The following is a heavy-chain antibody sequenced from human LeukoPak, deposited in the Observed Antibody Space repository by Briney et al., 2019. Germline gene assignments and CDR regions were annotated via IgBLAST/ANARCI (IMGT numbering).Heavy chain of an antibody. V-gene: IGHV4-4*02. D-gene: IGHD5-24*01. Sequence: SGTLSLICAVSGGSISSSNWWSWVRQPPGKGLEWIGEIYHSGSTNYNPSLKSRVTISVDKSKNQFSLKLSSVTAADTAVYYCARDRRRDGYCLDYWGQGTLVTVSS. J-gene: IGHJ4*02. CDR3: ARDRRRDGYCLDY. CDR1: GGSISSSNW. CDR2: IYHSGST.